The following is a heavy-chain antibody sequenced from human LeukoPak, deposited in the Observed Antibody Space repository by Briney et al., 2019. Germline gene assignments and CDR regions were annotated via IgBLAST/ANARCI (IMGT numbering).Heavy chain of an antibody. CDR3: ARLMYYYDSSGYYSVSAGLDY. CDR2: IYPGDSDT. V-gene: IGHV5-51*01. Sequence: GESLQISCKGSGYSFTSYWIGWVRQMPGKGLEWMGIIYPGDSDTRYSPSFQGQVTISADKSISTAYLQWSSLKASDTAMYYCARLMYYYDSSGYYSVSAGLDYWGQGTLVTVSS. D-gene: IGHD3-22*01. J-gene: IGHJ4*02. CDR1: GYSFTSYW.